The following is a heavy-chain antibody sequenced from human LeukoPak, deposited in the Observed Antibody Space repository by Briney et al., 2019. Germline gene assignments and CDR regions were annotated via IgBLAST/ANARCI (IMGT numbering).Heavy chain of an antibody. CDR2: ISAYNGNT. J-gene: IGHJ6*02. CDR3: ATPSAVTTYYYGMDV. Sequence: GASVKVSCKASGYTFTSYGISWVRQAPGQGLEWMGWISAYNGNTNYAQKLQGRVTMTTDTSTSTAYMELRSLRSDGTAVYYCATPSAVTTYYYGMDVWGQGTTVTVSS. D-gene: IGHD4-17*01. V-gene: IGHV1-18*01. CDR1: GYTFTSYG.